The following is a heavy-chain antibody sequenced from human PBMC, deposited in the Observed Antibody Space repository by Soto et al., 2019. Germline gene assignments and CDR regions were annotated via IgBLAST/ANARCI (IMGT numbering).Heavy chain of an antibody. CDR2: IKNKTDGGTT. V-gene: IGHV3-15*07. J-gene: IGHJ6*02. D-gene: IGHD3-10*01. CDR1: GFPFSKAW. CDR3: TTDQDLPSSGSYYRQSYYYYGMDV. Sequence: PGGALGLSCAAPGFPFSKAWVKWVRPAPGEGPEGGGRIKNKTDGGTTDYAAPVKGRFTISRDDSKNTLYLQMNSLKTEDTAVYYCTTDQDLPSSGSYYRQSYYYYGMDVWGQGTTVTVSS.